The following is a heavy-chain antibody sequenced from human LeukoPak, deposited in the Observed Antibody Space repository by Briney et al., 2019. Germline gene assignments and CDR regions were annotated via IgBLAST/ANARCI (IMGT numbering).Heavy chain of an antibody. CDR2: ISTGSHYI. V-gene: IGHV3-21*01. CDR3: GRDLGTEVGATDY. J-gene: IGHJ4*02. D-gene: IGHD1-26*01. Sequence: PGGSLRLSCAASGFTFSSYDMNWVRQAPAKGLEWVSSISTGSHYINYAGSVKGRFTISRDNARNSLYLQMNSLSAEDTAMYYCGRDLGTEVGATDYWGQGTLVTVSS. CDR1: GFTFSSYD.